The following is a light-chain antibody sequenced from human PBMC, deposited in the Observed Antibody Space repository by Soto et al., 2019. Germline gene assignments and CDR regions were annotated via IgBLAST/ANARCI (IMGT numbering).Light chain of an antibody. CDR1: SSDVGGYDY. V-gene: IGLV2-14*03. Sequence: QSALTQPASVSGSPGQSITIPCTGTSSDVGGYDYVSWYQHHPGKAPKLMIYDVCNRPSEVSSRFSGSKSGNTASLTISGLQPEDEADYYCSSYTGSNTYVFGTGTKLTVL. CDR2: DVC. J-gene: IGLJ1*01. CDR3: SSYTGSNTYV.